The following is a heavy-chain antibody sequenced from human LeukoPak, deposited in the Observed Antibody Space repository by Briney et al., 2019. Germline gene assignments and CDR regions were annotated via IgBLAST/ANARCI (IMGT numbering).Heavy chain of an antibody. CDR2: IYSSGST. J-gene: IGHJ4*02. D-gene: IGHD3-10*01. Sequence: SETLSLTCTVSGYSIRSGYYWGWIRQPPGKGLEWIGRIYSSGSTNYNPSLKSRVTISVDTSKNQFSLKLSSVTAADTAVYYCAREEDQAYYYGSGSYFEYWGQGTLVTVSS. CDR3: AREEDQAYYYGSGSYFEY. V-gene: IGHV4-38-2*02. CDR1: GYSIRSGYY.